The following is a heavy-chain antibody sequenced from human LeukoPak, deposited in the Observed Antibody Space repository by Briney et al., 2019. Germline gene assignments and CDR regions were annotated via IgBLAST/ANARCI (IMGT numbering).Heavy chain of an antibody. CDR3: ARGYNWCYFDY. CDR1: GYTFTGNY. D-gene: IGHD1-20*01. CDR2: INPNCGAT. V-gene: IGHV1-2*02. J-gene: IGHJ4*02. Sequence: SVKLSCKASGYTFTGNYNHWVRQAPGPGLGWMRWINPNCGATVYTHSLQGRVTMTSDTSISTAYMELSRLRFDYTAVYYCARGYNWCYFDYWGQGTLVTVSS.